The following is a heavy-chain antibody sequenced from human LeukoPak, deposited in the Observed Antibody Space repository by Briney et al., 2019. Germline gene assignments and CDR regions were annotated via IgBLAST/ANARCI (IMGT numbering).Heavy chain of an antibody. V-gene: IGHV1-69*13. D-gene: IGHD3-3*01. CDR1: GYTFTSYD. J-gene: IGHJ4*02. CDR2: IIPIFGTA. Sequence: SVKVSCKASGYTFTSYDINWVRQATGQGLEWMGGIIPIFGTANYAQKFQGRVTITADESTSTAYMELSSLRSEDTAVYYCARGYYDFWSGYYSVAVYFDYWGQGTLVTVSS. CDR3: ARGYYDFWSGYYSVAVYFDY.